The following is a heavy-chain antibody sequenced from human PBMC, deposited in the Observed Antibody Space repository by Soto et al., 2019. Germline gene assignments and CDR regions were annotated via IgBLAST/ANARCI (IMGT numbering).Heavy chain of an antibody. Sequence: QVQLVQSGAEVKKPGSSVKVSCKASGGTFSSYAISWVRRAPGQGLEWMGGIIPIFGTANYAQKFQGRVTITEDESTSTGYMALSSLRSEDTAVYYCARDREGYCGGDCYSFDYWGQGTLVTVSS. CDR1: GGTFSSYA. V-gene: IGHV1-69*01. D-gene: IGHD2-21*02. CDR2: IIPIFGTA. J-gene: IGHJ4*02. CDR3: ARDREGYCGGDCYSFDY.